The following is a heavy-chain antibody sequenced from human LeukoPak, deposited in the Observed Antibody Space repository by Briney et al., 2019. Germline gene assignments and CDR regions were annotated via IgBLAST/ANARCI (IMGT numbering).Heavy chain of an antibody. CDR3: ARDSDFGTGWYYYSMDV. Sequence: GGSLRLSCAASGFXFSSYAISWVRQAPGKGLEWLSDISGSGGSTFYADSVKGRFTISRDNSKNTLYLQMNSLRAEDSAVYYCARDSDFGTGWYYYSMDVWGQGTTVTVSS. D-gene: IGHD3/OR15-3a*01. V-gene: IGHV3-23*01. CDR1: GFXFSSYA. CDR2: ISGSGGST. J-gene: IGHJ6*02.